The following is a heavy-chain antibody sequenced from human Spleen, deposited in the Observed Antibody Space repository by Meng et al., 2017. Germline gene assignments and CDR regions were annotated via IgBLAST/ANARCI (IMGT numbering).Heavy chain of an antibody. CDR2: MRYDGTEK. D-gene: IGHD3-10*01. V-gene: IGHV3-30*14. J-gene: IGHJ6*02. CDR3: ARTWFGPRDYYYGMDV. CDR1: GFTFSSYA. Sequence: GGSLRLSCAASGFTFSSYAMHWVRQAPGKGLEWVALMRYDGTEKYNADSVRGRFTISRDNSKNTLYLQMNSLRAEDTAVYYCARTWFGPRDYYYGMDVWGQGTTVTVSS.